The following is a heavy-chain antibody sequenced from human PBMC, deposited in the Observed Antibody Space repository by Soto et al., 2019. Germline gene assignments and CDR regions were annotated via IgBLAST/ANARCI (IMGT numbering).Heavy chain of an antibody. CDR3: ARESSSSCHDY. J-gene: IGHJ4*02. CDR1: VYTFTSYG. CDR2: ISAYNGNT. Sequence: GASVKVSCKDSVYTFTSYGISWLRQDTGQGLEWMGWISAYNGNTNYAQKLQGRVTMTTDTSTSTAYMELRSLRSDDTAVYYCARESSSSCHDYWGQGTLVTVSS. V-gene: IGHV1-18*01. D-gene: IGHD6-13*01.